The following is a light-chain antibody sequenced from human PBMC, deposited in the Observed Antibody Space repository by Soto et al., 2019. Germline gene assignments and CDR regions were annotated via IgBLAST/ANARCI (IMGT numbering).Light chain of an antibody. V-gene: IGLV3-9*01. CDR1: NIESKS. Sequence: SYELTQPLSVSVALGQTARITCGGNNIESKSVHWYRQTPGQAPVLVIYSDVNRPSGIPERFSGSNSGNTATLTISSAHAXDEADFYCQVWDTSTVVFGGGTKLTVL. CDR3: QVWDTSTVV. J-gene: IGLJ2*01. CDR2: SDV.